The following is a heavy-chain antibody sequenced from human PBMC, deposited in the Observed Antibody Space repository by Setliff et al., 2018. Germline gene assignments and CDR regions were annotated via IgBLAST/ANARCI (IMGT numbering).Heavy chain of an antibody. D-gene: IGHD2-15*01. J-gene: IGHJ4*02. V-gene: IGHV4-59*01. CDR3: GRVTGSGKGC. CDR2: IYYSGTT. Sequence: PSETLSLTCTVSGGSISSYYWSWIRQPPGKGLEWIAYIYYSGTTNYNPSLKSRVTISLDTSKNQFSLKLSSVTAADTAVYYCGRVTGSGKGCWGQGTLVTVS. CDR1: GGSISSYY.